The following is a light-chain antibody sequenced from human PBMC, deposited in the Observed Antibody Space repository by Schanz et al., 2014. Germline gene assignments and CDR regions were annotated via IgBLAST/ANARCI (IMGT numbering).Light chain of an antibody. J-gene: IGKJ5*01. Sequence: EIVLTQSPGTLSLSPGERATLSCRGSQSLNSNYLAWYQHKPGQAPRVLIYVSSSRASGIPDRFSGSGSGTDFTLTISRVEPEDYCQYYGTSPFTFGQGTRLEIK. CDR1: QSLNSNY. CDR2: VSS. CDR3: QYYGTSPFT. V-gene: IGKV3-20*01.